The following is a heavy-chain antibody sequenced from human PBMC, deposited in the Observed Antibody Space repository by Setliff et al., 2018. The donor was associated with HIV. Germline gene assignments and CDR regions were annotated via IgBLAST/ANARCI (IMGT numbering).Heavy chain of an antibody. CDR2: ISPDGKRD. Sequence: LRLSCAASGFTFSNFWMHWVRQAPGKGLEWVASISPDGKRDHYVGSVKGRFTASRDNAKSSLYLQMNSLRAEDTAVYYCARVHLRTNAVYGVVSNQFDPWGQGSLVTVSS. V-gene: IGHV3-7*03. CDR3: ARVHLRTNAVYGVVSNQFDP. D-gene: IGHD2-8*01. J-gene: IGHJ5*02. CDR1: GFTFSNFW.